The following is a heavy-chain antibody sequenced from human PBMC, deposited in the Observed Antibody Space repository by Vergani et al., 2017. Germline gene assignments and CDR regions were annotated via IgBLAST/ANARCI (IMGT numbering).Heavy chain of an antibody. CDR3: ARAAPYCSGGSCSNLIDY. Sequence: QVQLVQSGAELKKPGASVKVSCKASGYTFTGYYMHWVRQAPGQGLEWMGWINPNSGGTNYAQKFQGRVTMTRDTSISTAYMELSRLRSDDTAVYYCARAAPYCSGGSCSNLIDYWGQGTLVTVSS. CDR1: GYTFTGYY. V-gene: IGHV1-2*02. CDR2: INPNSGGT. J-gene: IGHJ4*02. D-gene: IGHD2-15*01.